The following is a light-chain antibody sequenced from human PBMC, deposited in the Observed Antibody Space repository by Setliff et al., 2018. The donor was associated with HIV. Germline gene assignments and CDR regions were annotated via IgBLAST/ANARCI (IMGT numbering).Light chain of an antibody. Sequence: QSALTQPASVSGSPGQSITISCSDVGGYKYVSWYQQHPGKAPKLMIYDVSNRPSGVSSRFSGSKSGNTASLTISGLQLEDESDYYCCSFTSSNTYVFGTGTKVTVL. CDR1: DVGGYKY. CDR3: CSFTSSNTYV. V-gene: IGLV2-14*03. J-gene: IGLJ1*01. CDR2: DVS.